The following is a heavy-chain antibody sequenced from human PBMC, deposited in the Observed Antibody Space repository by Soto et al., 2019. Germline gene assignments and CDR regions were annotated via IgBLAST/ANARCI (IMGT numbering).Heavy chain of an antibody. D-gene: IGHD3-10*01. CDR2: LFYGGTT. CDR1: GGSISGYY. CDR3: ARHRGPAPVY. V-gene: IGHV4-39*01. Sequence: QVQLQESGPGLVKPSETLSLTCTVSGGSISGYYWTWIRQPPGKGLEWVGSLFYGGTTDYNPPLKGRLTMSLDTSQHHFSLKIRSVTDADTAVYYCARHRGPAPVYWGQGTLVTASS. J-gene: IGHJ4*02.